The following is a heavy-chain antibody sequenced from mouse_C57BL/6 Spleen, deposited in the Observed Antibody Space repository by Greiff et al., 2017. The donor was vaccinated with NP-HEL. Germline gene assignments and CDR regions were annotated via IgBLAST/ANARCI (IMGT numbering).Heavy chain of an antibody. CDR1: GFTFSSYA. Sequence: EVHLVESGGGLVKPGGSLKLSCAASGFTFSSYAMSWVRQTPEKRLEWVATISDGGSYTYYPDNVKGRFTISRDNAKNNLYLQMSHLKSEDTAMYYCARDRAYDGYYDWYFDVWGTRTTVTVSS. CDR3: ARDRAYDGYYDWYFDV. D-gene: IGHD2-3*01. CDR2: ISDGGSYT. V-gene: IGHV5-4*01. J-gene: IGHJ1*03.